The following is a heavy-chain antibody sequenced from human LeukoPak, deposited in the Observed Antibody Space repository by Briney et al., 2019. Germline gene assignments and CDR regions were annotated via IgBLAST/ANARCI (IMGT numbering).Heavy chain of an antibody. CDR2: IYSGGST. CDR3: ARVTVTPSPHFDY. Sequence: PGGSLRLSCAASGFTVSSNYMSWVRQAPGKGLEWVSVIYSGGSTYYADSVKGRFTISRDNSKNTLYLQMNSLRAEDTAVYYCARVTVTPSPHFDYWGQGTLVTVSS. V-gene: IGHV3-66*01. CDR1: GFTVSSNY. D-gene: IGHD4-17*01. J-gene: IGHJ4*02.